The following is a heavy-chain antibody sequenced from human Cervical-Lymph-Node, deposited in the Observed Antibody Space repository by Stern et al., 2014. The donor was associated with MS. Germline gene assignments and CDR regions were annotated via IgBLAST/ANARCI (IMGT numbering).Heavy chain of an antibody. J-gene: IGHJ4*02. V-gene: IGHV5-51*01. Sequence: EVQLVESGPEVKRPGESLKISCQASGYTFTSYWIGWVRQGPGKGLWSFATIFPGGSDIRYSPSFQAKVTISADMSSSTAYWQWNNLKASDTAIYYCARQRYFDYWGQGTLVTVSS. CDR3: ARQRYFDY. CDR2: IFPGGSDI. CDR1: GYTFTSYW.